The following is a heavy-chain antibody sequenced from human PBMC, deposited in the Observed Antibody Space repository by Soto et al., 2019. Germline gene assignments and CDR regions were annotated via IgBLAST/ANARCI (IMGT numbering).Heavy chain of an antibody. J-gene: IGHJ5*02. CDR1: GYTFTGYY. D-gene: IGHD3-3*01. V-gene: IGHV1-2*02. CDR2: INPNSGGT. Sequence: QVQLVQSGAEVKKPGASVKVSCKASGYTFTGYYMHWVRQAPGQGLDWMGWINPNSGGTNYAQKFQGRVTMTRDTSISTAYMELSRLRSDDTAVYYCAREGITIFGVVEPFDPWGQGTLVTVSS. CDR3: AREGITIFGVVEPFDP.